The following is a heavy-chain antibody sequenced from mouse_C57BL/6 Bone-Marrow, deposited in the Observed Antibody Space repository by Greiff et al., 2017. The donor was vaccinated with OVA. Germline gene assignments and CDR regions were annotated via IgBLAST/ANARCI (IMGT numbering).Heavy chain of an antibody. J-gene: IGHJ4*01. D-gene: IGHD2-3*01. CDR1: GFSFNTYA. CDR2: IRSKSNNYAT. Sequence: DVMLVESGGGLVQPKGSLKLSCAASGFSFNTYAMNWVRQAPGKGLEWVARIRSKSNNYATYYADSVKDRFTISRDDSESMLYLQMNNLKTEDTAMYYCVRDGYFFNYAMDYWGQGTSVTVSS. V-gene: IGHV10-1*01. CDR3: VRDGYFFNYAMDY.